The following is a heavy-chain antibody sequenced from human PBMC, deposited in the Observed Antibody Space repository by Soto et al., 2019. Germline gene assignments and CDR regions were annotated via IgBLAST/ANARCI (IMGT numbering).Heavy chain of an antibody. CDR3: ARRRTYDILTGPQNWFDP. V-gene: IGHV4-31*03. CDR2: IYYSGST. D-gene: IGHD3-9*01. J-gene: IGHJ5*02. CDR1: GGSISSGGYY. Sequence: SSETLSLTCTVSGGSISSGGYYWSWIRQHPGKGLEWIGYIYYSGSTYYNPSLKSRVTISVDTSKNQFSLKLSSVTAADTAVYYCARRRTYDILTGPQNWFDPWGQGTLVTVSS.